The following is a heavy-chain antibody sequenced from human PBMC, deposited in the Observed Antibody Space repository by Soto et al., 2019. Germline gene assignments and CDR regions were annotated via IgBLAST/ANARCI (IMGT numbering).Heavy chain of an antibody. CDR2: INAGNGNT. CDR3: ARSDSSVYSWGDN. V-gene: IGHV1-3*01. J-gene: IGHJ4*02. D-gene: IGHD3-22*01. CDR1: GYTFTSYN. Sequence: QVQLVQSGAEVKEPGASVKVSCKASGYTFTSYNIHWVRQAPGQRLEWMGWINAGNGNTKYSQKFQGRVTITRDTSASTASMELSSLRYEDTAVYYCARSDSSVYSWGDNWGQGTLVTISS.